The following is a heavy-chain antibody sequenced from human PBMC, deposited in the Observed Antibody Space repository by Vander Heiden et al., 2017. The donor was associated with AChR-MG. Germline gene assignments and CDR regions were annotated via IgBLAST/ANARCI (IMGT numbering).Heavy chain of an antibody. D-gene: IGHD6-6*01. J-gene: IGHJ4*02. V-gene: IGHV2-70*04. CDR2: IDWDDDK. CDR1: GFSLSTSGMR. Sequence: QVTLKESGPALVKPTQTLTLPCTFSGFSLSTSGMRVSWIRQPPGKALEWLARIDWDDDKFYSTSLKTRLTISKDTSKNQVVLTMTNMDPVDTATYYCARMGIAARRCDYFDYWGQGTLVTVSS. CDR3: ARMGIAARRCDYFDY.